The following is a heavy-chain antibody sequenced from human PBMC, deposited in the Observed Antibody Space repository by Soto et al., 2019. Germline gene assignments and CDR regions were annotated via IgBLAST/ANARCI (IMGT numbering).Heavy chain of an antibody. CDR3: AKDSTGRLPPQSFGY. CDR2: ISGSGGST. D-gene: IGHD3-10*01. J-gene: IGHJ4*02. Sequence: VGSLRLSCAASGFPFSNSVMSWVRQAAGKGLEWVSAISGSGGSTYYADSVKGRFTISRGNSENTLYLQMNSLRAEDTAVYYCAKDSTGRLPPQSFGYWGQGTLVTVSS. V-gene: IGHV3-23*01. CDR1: GFPFSNSV.